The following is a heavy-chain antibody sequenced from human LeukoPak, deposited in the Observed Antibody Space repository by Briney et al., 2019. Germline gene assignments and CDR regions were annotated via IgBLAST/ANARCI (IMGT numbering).Heavy chain of an antibody. CDR3: ASTQTFDY. Sequence: GGSLRLSCAASGFTFSNYWMSWIRQAPGKGLEWVANIKQDGSEKNYVDSVKGRFTISRDNAQNSLYLQMNSLRAEDTAVYYCASTQTFDYWGQGTLVTVSS. J-gene: IGHJ4*02. CDR2: IKQDGSEK. CDR1: GFTFSNYW. V-gene: IGHV3-7*01.